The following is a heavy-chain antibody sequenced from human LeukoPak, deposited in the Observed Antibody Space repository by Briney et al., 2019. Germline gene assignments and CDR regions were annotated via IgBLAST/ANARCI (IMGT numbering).Heavy chain of an antibody. CDR1: GGSFSGYY. J-gene: IGHJ4*02. V-gene: IGHV4-34*01. Sequence: SETLSLTCAVYGGSFSGYYRSWIRQPPGKGLEWIGEINHSGSTNYNPSLKSRVTISVDTSKNQFSLKLSSVTAADTAVYYCARGSSGYCSSTSCYSDYFDYWGQGTLVTVSS. CDR3: ARGSSGYCSSTSCYSDYFDY. D-gene: IGHD2-2*02. CDR2: INHSGST.